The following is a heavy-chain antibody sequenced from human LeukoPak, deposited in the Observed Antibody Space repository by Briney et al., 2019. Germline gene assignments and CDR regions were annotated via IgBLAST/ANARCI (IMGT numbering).Heavy chain of an antibody. V-gene: IGHV3-48*03. D-gene: IGHD2-2*01. Sequence: GGSLRLSCAASGFTFSSYEMNWVRQAPGKGLEGVSYISSSGSTIYYADSVKGRFTISRDNAKNSLYLQMNSLRAEDTAVYYCAREYCSSTSCLYLGYYYGMDVWGKGTTVTVSS. CDR3: AREYCSSTSCLYLGYYYGMDV. J-gene: IGHJ6*04. CDR1: GFTFSSYE. CDR2: ISSSGSTI.